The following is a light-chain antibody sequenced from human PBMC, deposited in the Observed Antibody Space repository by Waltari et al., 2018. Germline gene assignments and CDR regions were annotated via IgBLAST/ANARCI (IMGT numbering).Light chain of an antibody. J-gene: IGKJ4*01. CDR2: SAS. V-gene: IGKV1-39*01. Sequence: IQMTQSPSSLSASIGDRVTITCRASQSVSNFLNWYQQKPGGAPHLLISSASILQYGVPSRFSGSGSGTEFTLTVSSLHPADVATYFCQQTFMYPSFGGGTRIEI. CDR1: QSVSNF. CDR3: QQTFMYPS.